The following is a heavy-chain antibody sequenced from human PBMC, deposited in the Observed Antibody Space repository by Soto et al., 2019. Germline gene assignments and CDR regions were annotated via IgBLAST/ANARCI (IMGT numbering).Heavy chain of an antibody. V-gene: IGHV3-48*02. CDR1: GFTFSSYS. D-gene: IGHD6-13*01. Sequence: EVQLVESGGGLVQPGGSLRLSCAASGFTFSSYSMNWVRQAPGKGLEWVSYISSSSSTIYYADSVKGRFTISRDNAKNSLYLQMNRLRDEDAAVYYCAREGRLAAAGTWAGNYYFDYWGQGTLVTVSS. CDR2: ISSSSSTI. J-gene: IGHJ4*02. CDR3: AREGRLAAAGTWAGNYYFDY.